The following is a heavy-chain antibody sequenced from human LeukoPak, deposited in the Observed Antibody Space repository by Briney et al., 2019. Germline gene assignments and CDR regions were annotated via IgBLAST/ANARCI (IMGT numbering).Heavy chain of an antibody. J-gene: IGHJ4*02. V-gene: IGHV3-23*01. CDR2: ISGSGVST. CDR3: AKVLRFLEWLLDY. Sequence: PGGSLRLSCAASGFTFSSYAMSWVRQAPGKGLEWVSAISGSGVSTYYADSVKGRFTISRDNSKNTLYLQMNSLRAEDTAVYYCAKVLRFLEWLLDYWGQGTLVTVSS. D-gene: IGHD3-3*01. CDR1: GFTFSSYA.